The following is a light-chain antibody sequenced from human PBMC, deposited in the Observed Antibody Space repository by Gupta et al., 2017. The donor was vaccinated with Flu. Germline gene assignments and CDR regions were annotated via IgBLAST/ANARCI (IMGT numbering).Light chain of an antibody. Sequence: DIQLTQSPSSLSASVGDRVTVTCRSSQSINIYLNWYQQKPGKVPTLLIYGATNLQNGVPSRFSGSGSETYCTLTISGLQREDFATYYCQQSFSLLYSFGQGTRLEI. CDR3: QQSFSLLYS. V-gene: IGKV1-39*01. J-gene: IGKJ2*03. CDR2: GAT. CDR1: QSINIY.